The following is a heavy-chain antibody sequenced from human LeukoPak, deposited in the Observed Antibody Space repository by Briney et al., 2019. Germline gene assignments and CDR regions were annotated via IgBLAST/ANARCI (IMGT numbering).Heavy chain of an antibody. Sequence: GGSLRLSCAASGFTFSSYAMSWVRQAPGKGLEWVSAISGSGGSTYYADSVKGRFTISRDNSKNTLYLQMNSLRAEDTAVYYCAKGDLSRGYSYGYRSTWFDPWGQGTLVTVSS. V-gene: IGHV3-23*01. CDR2: ISGSGGST. J-gene: IGHJ5*02. CDR1: GFTFSSYA. CDR3: AKGDLSRGYSYGYRSTWFDP. D-gene: IGHD5-18*01.